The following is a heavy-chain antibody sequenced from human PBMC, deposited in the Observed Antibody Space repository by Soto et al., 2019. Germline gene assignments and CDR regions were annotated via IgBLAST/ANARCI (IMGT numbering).Heavy chain of an antibody. J-gene: IGHJ6*02. CDR2: ISLSGGTT. Sequence: VGSLRLSCAASGFTFSSYAFSCVRQAPGKGLEWVSAISLSGGTTYYAESVKGRFTISRDNSKNTLFLQMNSLRAEDTAVFYCARGHFGVTMDVWGQGTTVTVSS. CDR3: ARGHFGVTMDV. D-gene: IGHD3-3*01. V-gene: IGHV3-23*01. CDR1: GFTFSSYA.